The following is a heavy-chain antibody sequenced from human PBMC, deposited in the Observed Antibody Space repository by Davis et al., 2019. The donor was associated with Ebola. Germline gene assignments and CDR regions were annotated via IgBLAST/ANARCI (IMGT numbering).Heavy chain of an antibody. CDR3: ARVETPPYYYYYGMDV. Sequence: SVKVSCKASGGTFSSYAISWVRQAPGQGLEWMGGIIPIFGTANYAQKFQGRVTITADKSTSTAYMELSSLRSEDTAVYYCARVETPPYYYYYGMDVWGQGTTVTVSS. CDR1: GGTFSSYA. CDR2: IIPIFGTA. V-gene: IGHV1-69*06. J-gene: IGHJ6*02.